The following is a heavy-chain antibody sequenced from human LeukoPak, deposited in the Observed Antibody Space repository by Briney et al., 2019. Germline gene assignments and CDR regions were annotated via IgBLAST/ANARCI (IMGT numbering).Heavy chain of an antibody. CDR1: VYTFTGYY. CDR2: INPNSGGT. Sequence: ASVKVSCKASVYTFTGYYMHWVRPAPGQGGEWMGGINPNSGGTNYAQKFQGRVTMTRDTSISTASMELSRLRSDDTAVYYCARDFIAAAGTVYWYFDLWGRGTLVTVSS. J-gene: IGHJ2*01. V-gene: IGHV1-2*02. CDR3: ARDFIAAAGTVYWYFDL. D-gene: IGHD6-13*01.